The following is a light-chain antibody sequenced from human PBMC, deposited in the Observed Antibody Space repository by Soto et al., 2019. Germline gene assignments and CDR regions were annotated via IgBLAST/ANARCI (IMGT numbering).Light chain of an antibody. CDR3: NSYTSSSTLLYV. CDR1: SSDVVSYKY. Sequence: QSALTQPASVSGSPGQSITISWTGTSSDVVSYKYVSWYQLHPGTAPKLIIYEVNNRPSGVSNRFSGSKSGNTASLTISGLQAEDEADYYCNSYTSSSTLLYVFGTGTKVTVL. CDR2: EVN. V-gene: IGLV2-14*01. J-gene: IGLJ1*01.